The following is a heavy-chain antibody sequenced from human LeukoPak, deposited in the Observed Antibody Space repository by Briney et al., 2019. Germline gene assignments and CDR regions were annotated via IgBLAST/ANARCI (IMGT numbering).Heavy chain of an antibody. CDR3: ARGGYSGWYYYFDY. Sequence: AGGSLRLSCAASGFTFSSYTMHWVRQAPGKGLEWVAVISYDGSNKYYADSVKGRFTISRDNSKNTLYLQMNSLRAEDTAVYYCARGGYSGWYYYFDYWGQGTLVTVSS. D-gene: IGHD6-19*01. J-gene: IGHJ4*02. CDR1: GFTFSSYT. V-gene: IGHV3-30-3*01. CDR2: ISYDGSNK.